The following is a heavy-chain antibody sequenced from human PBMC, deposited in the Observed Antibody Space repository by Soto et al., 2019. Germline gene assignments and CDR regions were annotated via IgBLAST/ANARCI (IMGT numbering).Heavy chain of an antibody. V-gene: IGHV3-48*01. CDR2: ISSSSSTI. D-gene: IGHD4-17*01. CDR1: GLTLSTSS. Sequence: GGSLRLSCAASGLTLSTSSMNWVRQAPGRGLEWVSYISSSSSTIYYADSVKGRFTISRDNAKNSLYLQMNSLRAEDTAVYYCARDDYGDLGYWGQGTLVTVSS. J-gene: IGHJ4*02. CDR3: ARDDYGDLGY.